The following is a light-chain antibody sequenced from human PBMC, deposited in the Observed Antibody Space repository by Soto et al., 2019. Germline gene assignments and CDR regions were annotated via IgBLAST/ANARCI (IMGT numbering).Light chain of an antibody. CDR1: QSVSSN. J-gene: IGKJ1*01. Sequence: IVMTQSPATLSVSPGERATLSCRASQSVSSNLAWYQQKPVQAPRLLIYDASTRATGIPARFSGSGSGTEFTLTISSLQSEDFAVYYCQQYNNWWTFGQGTKVEIK. CDR3: QQYNNWWT. V-gene: IGKV3-15*01. CDR2: DAS.